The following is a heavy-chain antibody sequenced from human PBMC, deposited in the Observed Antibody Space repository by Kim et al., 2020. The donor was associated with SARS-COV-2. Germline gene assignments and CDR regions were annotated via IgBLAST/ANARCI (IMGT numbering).Heavy chain of an antibody. J-gene: IGHJ6*02. V-gene: IGHV4-59*01. Sequence: SETLSLTCTVSGGSISSYYWSWIRQPPGKGLEWIGYIYYSGSTNYNPSLKSRVTISVDTSKNQFSLKLSSVTAADTAVYYCASSGSGGWYDPHRYYYYGMDVWGQGTTVTVSS. CDR1: GGSISSYY. D-gene: IGHD6-19*01. CDR2: IYYSGST. CDR3: ASSGSGGWYDPHRYYYYGMDV.